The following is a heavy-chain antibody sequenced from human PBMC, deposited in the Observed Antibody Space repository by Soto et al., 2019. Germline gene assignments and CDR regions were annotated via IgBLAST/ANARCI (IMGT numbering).Heavy chain of an antibody. CDR1: GDSVSSNSAA. V-gene: IGHV6-1*01. D-gene: IGHD1-20*01. Sequence: SQTLSLTCAISGDSVSSNSAAWNWIRQSPSRGLEWLGRTYYRSKWYNDYAVSVKSRITINPDTSKNQFSLQLNSVTPEDTAVYYCARGPYLTGTYYHYYGMDVWGQGTTVTVSS. J-gene: IGHJ6*02. CDR3: ARGPYLTGTYYHYYGMDV. CDR2: TYYRSKWYN.